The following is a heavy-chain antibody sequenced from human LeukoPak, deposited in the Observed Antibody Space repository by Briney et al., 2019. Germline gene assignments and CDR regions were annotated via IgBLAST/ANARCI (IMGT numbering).Heavy chain of an antibody. Sequence: GRSLRLSCAASGFTFSSYAMHWVRQAPGKGLEWVAVISYDGSNKYYADSVKGRFTISRDNSKNTLYLQMNSLRAEDTAVYYCARELLGCCSSTSCYYYYYGMDVWGKGTTVTVSS. CDR3: ARELLGCCSSTSCYYYYYGMDV. D-gene: IGHD2-2*01. CDR1: GFTFSSYA. J-gene: IGHJ6*04. V-gene: IGHV3-30*04. CDR2: ISYDGSNK.